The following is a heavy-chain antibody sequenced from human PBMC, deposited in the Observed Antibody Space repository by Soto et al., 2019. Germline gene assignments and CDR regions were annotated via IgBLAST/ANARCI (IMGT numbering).Heavy chain of an antibody. D-gene: IGHD1-1*01. CDR3: SSGYPPRDQLGNLPGAF. CDR1: GYTFTSYY. Sequence: QVQLVQSGAEVMQPGASVKVSCKASGYTFTSYYIQWVRQAPGQGLEWMGIINPSGGSTNYAQKLQGRVTMTRDTSTSTVYMELSSLRSEDTAIYYCSSGYPPRDQLGNLPGAFWGQGTLVTVSS. J-gene: IGHJ4*02. CDR2: INPSGGST. V-gene: IGHV1-46*03.